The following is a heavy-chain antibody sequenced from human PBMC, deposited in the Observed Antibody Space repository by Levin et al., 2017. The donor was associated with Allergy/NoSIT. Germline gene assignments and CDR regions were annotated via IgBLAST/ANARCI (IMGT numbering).Heavy chain of an antibody. CDR1: GFTFSSYA. CDR3: AKDLDIVVVPAAGGYYYGMDG. Sequence: PGGSLRLSCAASGFTFSSYAMSWVRQAPGKGLEWVSAISGSGGSTYYADSVKGRFTISRDNSKNTLYLQMNSLRAEDTAVYYCAKDLDIVVVPAAGGYYYGMDGWGQGTTVTVSS. J-gene: IGHJ6*02. CDR2: ISGSGGST. D-gene: IGHD2-2*01. V-gene: IGHV3-23*01.